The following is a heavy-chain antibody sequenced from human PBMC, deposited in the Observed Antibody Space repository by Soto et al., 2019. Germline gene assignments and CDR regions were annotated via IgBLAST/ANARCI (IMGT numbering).Heavy chain of an antibody. CDR1: GGTFSSYT. J-gene: IGHJ4*02. Sequence: SVKVSCKASGGTFSSYTISWVRQAPGQGLEWMGRIIPILGIANYAQKFQGRVTITADRSTSTAYMELSSLRSEDTAVYYCAGDLPNSNYVPPAYWGQGTLVTVSS. CDR3: AGDLPNSNYVPPAY. V-gene: IGHV1-69*04. D-gene: IGHD4-4*01. CDR2: IIPILGIA.